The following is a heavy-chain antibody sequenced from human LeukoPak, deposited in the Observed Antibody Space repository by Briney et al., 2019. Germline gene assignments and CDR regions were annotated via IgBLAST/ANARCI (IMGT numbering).Heavy chain of an antibody. Sequence: GASVKVSCKASGYTFTSYDINWVRQATGQGLEWMGWMNPNSGNTGYAQKFQGRVTITRNTSISTAYMELSSLRSEDTAVYYCARHYSSSPNDAFDIWGQGTMVTVSS. CDR3: ARHYSSSPNDAFDI. CDR1: GYTFTSYD. D-gene: IGHD6-6*01. J-gene: IGHJ3*02. CDR2: MNPNSGNT. V-gene: IGHV1-8*03.